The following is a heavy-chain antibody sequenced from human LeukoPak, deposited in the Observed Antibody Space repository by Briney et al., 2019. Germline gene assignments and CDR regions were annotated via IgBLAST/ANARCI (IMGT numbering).Heavy chain of an antibody. CDR3: ARDQRDVLLWFGELLPFDY. Sequence: ASVKVSCKASGYTFTSYGISWVRQAPGQGLEWMGWISAYNGNTNYAQKLQGRVTMTTDTSTSTAYMELRSLRSDDTAAYYCARDQRDVLLWFGELLPFDYWGQGTLVTVSS. D-gene: IGHD3-10*01. V-gene: IGHV1-18*01. CDR2: ISAYNGNT. CDR1: GYTFTSYG. J-gene: IGHJ4*02.